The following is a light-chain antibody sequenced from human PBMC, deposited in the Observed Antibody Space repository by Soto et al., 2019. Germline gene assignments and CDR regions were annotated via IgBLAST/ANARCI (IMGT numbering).Light chain of an antibody. CDR2: EVA. Sequence: QSALTQPASVSGSPGQSITISCTGTDSDVGAYPYVSWYQQHPGNARKLLIYEVADRPSGVSDRFSGSKSGNTAYLTISALQAEDEAVYYCSSYATSGTNVLFRGGTQVTVL. J-gene: IGLJ2*01. CDR1: DSDVGAYPY. CDR3: SSYATSGTNVL. V-gene: IGLV2-14*03.